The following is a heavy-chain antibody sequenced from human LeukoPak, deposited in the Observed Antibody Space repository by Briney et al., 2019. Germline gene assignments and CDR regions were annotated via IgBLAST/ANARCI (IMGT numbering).Heavy chain of an antibody. J-gene: IGHJ4*02. CDR1: GVSISSYY. Sequence: SETLSLTCNVSGVSISSYYWSWIRQPPGKGLEWIGYFYHSGGTNYNPSFGSRLTISINTSKRQVSLTLRSVTPADSAVYYCARLSGYYGYVNFWGQGTLVTVSS. CDR2: FYHSGGT. D-gene: IGHD3-22*01. CDR3: ARLSGYYGYVNF. V-gene: IGHV4-59*01.